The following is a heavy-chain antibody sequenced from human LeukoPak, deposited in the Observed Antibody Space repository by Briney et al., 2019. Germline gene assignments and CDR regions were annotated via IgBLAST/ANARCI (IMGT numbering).Heavy chain of an antibody. CDR1: GFTFRSYG. J-gene: IGHJ3*02. Sequence: SGGSLGLSCAASGFTFRSYGMQWVRQAPGKGLEWVAIKGRFTISRDNAKNSLYLQMNSLRAEDTAVYYCARAHYVWGSYRYYDAFDIWGQGTMVTVSS. CDR3: ARAHYVWGSYRYYDAFDI. D-gene: IGHD3-16*02. V-gene: IGHV3-33*01.